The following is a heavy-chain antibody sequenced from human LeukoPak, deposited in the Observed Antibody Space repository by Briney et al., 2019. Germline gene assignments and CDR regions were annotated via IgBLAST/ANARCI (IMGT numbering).Heavy chain of an antibody. V-gene: IGHV1-69*04. D-gene: IGHD6-13*01. J-gene: IGHJ6*02. Sequence: SVKASCKASGGTFSSYAISWVRQAPGQGLEWMGRIIPILGIANYAQKFQGRVTITADKSTSTAYMELSSLRSEDTAVYYCARCRIAAAATGGYYYYGMDVWGQGTTVTVSS. CDR2: IIPILGIA. CDR1: GGTFSSYA. CDR3: ARCRIAAAATGGYYYYGMDV.